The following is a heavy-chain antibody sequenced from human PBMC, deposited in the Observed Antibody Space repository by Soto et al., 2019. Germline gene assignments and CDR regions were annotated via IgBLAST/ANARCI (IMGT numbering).Heavy chain of an antibody. CDR1: GGSISSSNYY. J-gene: IGHJ4*02. CDR3: ARLQVPGNFDY. Sequence: QLQLQESGPGLVKPSETLSLTCIVSGGSISSSNYYWAWVHQPPGKGLEWIGNIYYDGNTYYHPSFRSRLTVSVDTSKNQFSLKLGSLTAADTAIYYCARLQVPGNFDYWGQGTLVTVSS. D-gene: IGHD1-1*01. CDR2: IYYDGNT. V-gene: IGHV4-39*01.